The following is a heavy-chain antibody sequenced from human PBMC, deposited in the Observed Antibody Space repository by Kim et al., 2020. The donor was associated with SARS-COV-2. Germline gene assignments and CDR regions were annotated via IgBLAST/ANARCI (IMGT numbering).Heavy chain of an antibody. V-gene: IGHV4-61*02. CDR1: GGSISSGSYY. CDR2: IYTSGST. D-gene: IGHD6-13*01. Sequence: SETLSLTCTVSGGSISSGSYYWSWIRQPAGKGLEWIGRIYTSGSTNYNPSLKSRVTISVDTSKNQFSLKLSSVTAADTAVYYCASSSWYPGGGYNWFDPWGQGTLVTVSS. J-gene: IGHJ5*02. CDR3: ASSSWYPGGGYNWFDP.